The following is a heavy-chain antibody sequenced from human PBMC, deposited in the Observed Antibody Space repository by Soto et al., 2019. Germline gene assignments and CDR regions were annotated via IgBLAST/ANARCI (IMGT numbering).Heavy chain of an antibody. CDR2: IYPGDSDT. V-gene: IGHV5-51*01. Sequence: PGESLKISCKGSGYSFTSYWIGWVRQMPGKCLEWMWIIYPGDSDTRYSPSFQGQVTISADKSISTAYLQWSSLKASDTAMYYCARWVYCSSTSCYRWGQGYYFDYWGQGTLVTVSS. D-gene: IGHD2-2*02. CDR1: GYSFTSYW. J-gene: IGHJ4*02. CDR3: ARWVYCSSTSCYRWGQGYYFDY.